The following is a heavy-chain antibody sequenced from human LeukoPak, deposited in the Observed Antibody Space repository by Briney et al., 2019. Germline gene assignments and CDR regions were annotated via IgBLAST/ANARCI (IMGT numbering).Heavy chain of an antibody. D-gene: IGHD3-10*01. Sequence: SETLSLTCTVSGGSISSSSYYWGWIRQPPGKGLEWIGSIYYSGSTYYNPSLKSRVTISVDTSKNQFSLKLSSVTAADTAVYYCARDTYYGSGSQGFDPWGQGTLVTVSS. CDR3: ARDTYYGSGSQGFDP. CDR2: IYYSGST. J-gene: IGHJ5*02. CDR1: GGSISSSSYY. V-gene: IGHV4-39*07.